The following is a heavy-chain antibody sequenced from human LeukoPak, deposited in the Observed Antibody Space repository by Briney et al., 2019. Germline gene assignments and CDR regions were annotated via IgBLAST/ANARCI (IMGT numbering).Heavy chain of an antibody. CDR2: IMPIFGTA. Sequence: ASVKVSCKASGGTFSIYAISWVRQAPGQGLEWMGGIMPIFGTANYAQKFQGRVTITTDESTSTAYMELSSLRSEDTAVYYCARDHCSGGSCTFDYWGQGTLVTVSS. D-gene: IGHD2-15*01. CDR3: ARDHCSGGSCTFDY. CDR1: GGTFSIYA. J-gene: IGHJ4*02. V-gene: IGHV1-69*05.